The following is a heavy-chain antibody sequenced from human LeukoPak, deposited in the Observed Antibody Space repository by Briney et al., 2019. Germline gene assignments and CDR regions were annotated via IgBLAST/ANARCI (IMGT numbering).Heavy chain of an antibody. CDR3: ARRYDFWSGKNAFDI. D-gene: IGHD3-3*01. Sequence: SESLSLTCTVSGGSIISSSYYWGWIRQPPGKGLEWIGSIYYSGSTYYNPSLKSRVTISVDTSKNQFSLKLSSVTAADTAVYYCARRYDFWSGKNAFDIWGQGTMVTVSS. CDR2: IYYSGST. V-gene: IGHV4-39*01. J-gene: IGHJ3*02. CDR1: GGSIISSSYY.